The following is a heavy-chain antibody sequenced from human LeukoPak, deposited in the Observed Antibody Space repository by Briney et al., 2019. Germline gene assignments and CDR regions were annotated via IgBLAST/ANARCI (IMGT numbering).Heavy chain of an antibody. CDR3: ARLGEKADFDY. CDR1: GFTFSSYA. Sequence: GGSLRLSCAASGFTFSSYAMHWVRQAPGKGLEWVANIKQDGSEQYYVDSVRGRLTISRDNAKNSLYLQMISLGAEDTAVYYCARLGEKADFDYWGQGSLVTVSS. D-gene: IGHD3-16*01. CDR2: IKQDGSEQ. J-gene: IGHJ4*02. V-gene: IGHV3-7*01.